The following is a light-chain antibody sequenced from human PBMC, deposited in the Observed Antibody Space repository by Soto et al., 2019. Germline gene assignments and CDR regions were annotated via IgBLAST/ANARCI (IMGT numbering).Light chain of an antibody. Sequence: QSALTQPPSASGSPGQSVTISCSGTSSDVGGFNYVSWYQQYPGKAPQLIIYEVTKRPSGVPDRFSGSKSGNTASLTVSGLQAEDEADYYCSSYADSNNVLFGGGTKVTVL. CDR3: SSYADSNNVL. CDR1: SSDVGGFNY. CDR2: EVT. J-gene: IGLJ2*01. V-gene: IGLV2-8*01.